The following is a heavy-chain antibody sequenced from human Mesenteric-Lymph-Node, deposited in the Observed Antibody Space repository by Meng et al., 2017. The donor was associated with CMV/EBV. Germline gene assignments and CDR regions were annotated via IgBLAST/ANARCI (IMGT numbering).Heavy chain of an antibody. V-gene: IGHV3-53*01. CDR3: AGGGDGYNYFDY. Sequence: GGSLRLSCAASGLTVSNNYMSWVRQAPGKGLEWVSVIYRGGSTYYADSVKGRFTISRDNSKNTLYLQMNSLRAADTAVYYCAGGGDGYNYFDYWGQGTLVTVSS. J-gene: IGHJ4*02. D-gene: IGHD5-24*01. CDR1: GLTVSNNY. CDR2: IYRGGST.